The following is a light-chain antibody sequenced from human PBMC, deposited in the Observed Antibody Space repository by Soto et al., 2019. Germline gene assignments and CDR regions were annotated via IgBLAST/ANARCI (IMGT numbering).Light chain of an antibody. J-gene: IGLJ3*02. Sequence: QSVLTQAASVSGSPGQSIAISCTGTRSDIGAYNYVSWYQQHPGRAPQLVIFEVSNRPSGVSNRFSGSKSGNTASLTISGLQPEDEADYYCLSYATSNALLFGGGTKLTVL. CDR1: RSDIGAYNY. CDR2: EVS. CDR3: LSYATSNALL. V-gene: IGLV2-14*01.